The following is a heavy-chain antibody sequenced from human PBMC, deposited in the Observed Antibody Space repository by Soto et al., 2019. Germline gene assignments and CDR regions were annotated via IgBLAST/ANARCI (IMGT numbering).Heavy chain of an antibody. CDR1: GFTFSSYS. J-gene: IGHJ4*02. Sequence: PGGSLRLSCVASGFTFSSYSIYWVRQPPGKKLEWVAYISYDGNTKHYADSAKGRFTVSRDNSTNTVYLQVNSLKTEDTAVYYSARAGEYCSDGSCSHFNHSRQGTLVTDS. CDR2: ISYDGNTK. V-gene: IGHV3-30-3*01. D-gene: IGHD2-15*01. CDR3: ARAGEYCSDGSCSHFNH.